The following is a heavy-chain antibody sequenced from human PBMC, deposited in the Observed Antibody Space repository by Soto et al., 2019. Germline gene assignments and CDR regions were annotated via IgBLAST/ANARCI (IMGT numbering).Heavy chain of an antibody. Sequence: QVQLVQSGAEVKKPGASVKVSCKASGYTFTSYAMHWVRQAPGQRLEWMGWINAGNGNTKYSQKFQGRVTITRDTSASTADMELSSLRSEDTAVYYCARGPQRARVAEVPYWGQGTLVTVSS. CDR2: INAGNGNT. D-gene: IGHD2-15*01. J-gene: IGHJ4*02. CDR1: GYTFTSYA. CDR3: ARGPQRARVAEVPY. V-gene: IGHV1-3*01.